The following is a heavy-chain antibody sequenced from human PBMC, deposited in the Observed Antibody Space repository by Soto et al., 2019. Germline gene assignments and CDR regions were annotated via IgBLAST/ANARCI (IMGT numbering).Heavy chain of an antibody. D-gene: IGHD1-1*01. J-gene: IGHJ4*02. CDR2: IWYDGSEK. CDR1: GFTFSNYA. CDR3: AKDWTSNWCIDH. V-gene: IGHV3-33*03. Sequence: GGSLRLSCAASGFTFSNYAMHWVRQAPGKGLEWVAVIWYDGSEKHYGDSVKGRFTISRDNSKNTFSLQMNSLRPEDTAVYYCAKDWTSNWCIDHWGQGALVTVSS.